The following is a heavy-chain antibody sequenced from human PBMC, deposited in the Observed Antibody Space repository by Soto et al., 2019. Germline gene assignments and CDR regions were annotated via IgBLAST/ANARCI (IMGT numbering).Heavy chain of an antibody. CDR3: AREIEYSNYNFDY. V-gene: IGHV4-59*01. Sequence: SDTLSLTCTVSGGSISSYYWSWIRQPPGKGLEWIGYIYYSGSTNYNPSLKSRVTISVDTSKNQFSLKLSSVTAADTAVYYCAREIEYSNYNFDYWGQGTLVTVSS. D-gene: IGHD4-4*01. CDR1: GGSISSYY. CDR2: IYYSGST. J-gene: IGHJ4*02.